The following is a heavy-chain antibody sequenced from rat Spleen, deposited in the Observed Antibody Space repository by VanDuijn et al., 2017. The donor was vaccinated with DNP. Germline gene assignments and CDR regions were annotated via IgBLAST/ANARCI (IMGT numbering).Heavy chain of an antibody. CDR3: VRWNSGHFDY. D-gene: IGHD4-3*01. Sequence: EVQLVESGGGLVQPGRSMKLSCVASGFTFSNYYMAWVRQASTKGLEWVASISTGGGNTYYRDSVKGRFTISRDNAKSTLYLQMNSLRSEDMATYYCVRWNSGHFDYWGQGVMVTVSS. V-gene: IGHV5-25*01. CDR1: GFTFSNYY. CDR2: ISTGGGNT. J-gene: IGHJ2*01.